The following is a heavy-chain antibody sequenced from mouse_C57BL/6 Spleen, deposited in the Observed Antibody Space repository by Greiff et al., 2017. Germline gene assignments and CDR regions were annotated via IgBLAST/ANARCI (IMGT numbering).Heavy chain of an antibody. Sequence: QVQLQQSGAELVKPGASVKMSCKASGYTFTSYWITWVKQRPGQGLEWIGDIYPGSGSTNYNEKFKSKATLTVDTSSSTAYMQLSSLTSEDSAVYYCAREHPPSYYYAMDYWGQGTSVTVSS. CDR1: GYTFTSYW. CDR2: IYPGSGST. J-gene: IGHJ4*01. V-gene: IGHV1-55*01. CDR3: AREHPPSYYYAMDY.